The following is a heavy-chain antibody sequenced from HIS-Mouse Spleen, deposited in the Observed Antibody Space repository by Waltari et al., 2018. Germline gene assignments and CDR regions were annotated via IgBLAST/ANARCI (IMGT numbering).Heavy chain of an antibody. J-gene: IGHJ4*02. CDR3: ARQSTWGSGFDY. D-gene: IGHD2-2*01. Sequence: QVQLQESGPGLVKPSETLSLTCTVSGGPISSYYWSWIRQPPGKGLEGIEYIYYSGSTNDNPSLKSRVTRSVDTSKNQFALKMSSVTAADTAVYYCARQSTWGSGFDYWGQGTLVTVSS. CDR2: IYYSGST. CDR1: GGPISSYY. V-gene: IGHV4-59*08.